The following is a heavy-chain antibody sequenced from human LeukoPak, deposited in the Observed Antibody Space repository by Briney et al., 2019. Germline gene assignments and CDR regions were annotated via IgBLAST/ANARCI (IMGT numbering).Heavy chain of an antibody. J-gene: IGHJ5*02. V-gene: IGHV3-23*01. CDR1: GFTFSSYA. D-gene: IGHD3-10*01. CDR3: AKGPAMVRGTFDP. Sequence: GGSLRLSCATSGFTFSSYAMSWVRQAPGKGLEWVSSISGSGGNTYYADSVKGRFTISRDYSKNTLYLQMNCLRTEETAVYYCAKGPAMVRGTFDPWGQGTLVTVSS. CDR2: ISGSGGNT.